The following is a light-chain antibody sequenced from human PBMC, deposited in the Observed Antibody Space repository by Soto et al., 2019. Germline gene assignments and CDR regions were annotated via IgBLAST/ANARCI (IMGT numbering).Light chain of an antibody. J-gene: IGKJ1*01. Sequence: DIVLTQPPLSSPVTLGQPASISCTSSQSLLHSDGETYLSWLHQRPGQHPRLLIYKVSTRFSGVPDRFSGSGAATFFTLEISRVQPEDVGVYYCMQSTQFPRTFGQGTQVDI. V-gene: IGKV2-24*01. CDR2: KVS. CDR3: MQSTQFPRT. CDR1: QSLLHSDGETY.